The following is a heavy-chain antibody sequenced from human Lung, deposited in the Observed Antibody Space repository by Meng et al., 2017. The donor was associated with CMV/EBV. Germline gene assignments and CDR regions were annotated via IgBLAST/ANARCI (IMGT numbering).Heavy chain of an antibody. Sequence: VQVVAAGGGLVQPGGSLRLSCAVSGCTVSRHYFNWVRLAPGKGLEWVSRIDNDGRGPSYADSVKGRFTISRDDAKNTLYLQMNSLRIEDTAVYYCARGLEEYLGWEMGYWGQGTLVTVSS. J-gene: IGHJ4*02. CDR1: GCTVSRHY. V-gene: IGHV3-74*01. CDR2: IDNDGRGP. D-gene: IGHD2/OR15-2a*01. CDR3: ARGLEEYLGWEMGY.